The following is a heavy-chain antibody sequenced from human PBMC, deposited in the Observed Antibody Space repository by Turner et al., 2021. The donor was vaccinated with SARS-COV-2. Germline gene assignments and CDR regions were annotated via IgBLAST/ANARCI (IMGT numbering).Heavy chain of an antibody. J-gene: IGHJ4*02. CDR1: GFTFSNSD. CDR3: ADY. V-gene: IGHV3-35*01. D-gene: IGHD5-18*01. CDR2: VSWNGSRT. Sequence: VQLVESGGGLVQPGGSLRLSCAASGFTFSNSDMNWVHQAPGKGVGWVSGVSWNGSRTHYADSVKGRFIISRDNSRNTLYLQTNSLRTRGYTYDAVADYWGQGTLVTVSS.